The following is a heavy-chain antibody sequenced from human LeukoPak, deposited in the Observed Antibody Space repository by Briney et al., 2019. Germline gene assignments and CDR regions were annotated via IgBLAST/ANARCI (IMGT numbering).Heavy chain of an antibody. CDR2: IYSGGST. J-gene: IGHJ3*02. CDR3: ARAEQLVVVGGSATAFDI. V-gene: IGHV3-66*01. Sequence: PGGSLRLSCAASGFTVSSNYMSWVRQAPGKGLEWVSVIYSGGSTYYADSVKGRFTISRDNSKNTLYLQMNSLRAEDTAVYYCARAEQLVVVGGSATAFDIWGQGTMVTVSS. CDR1: GFTVSSNY. D-gene: IGHD5-18*01.